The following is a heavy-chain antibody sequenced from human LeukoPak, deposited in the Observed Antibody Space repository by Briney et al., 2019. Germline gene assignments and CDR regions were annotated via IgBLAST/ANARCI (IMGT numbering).Heavy chain of an antibody. Sequence: SETLSLTCTVSGGSISTYYWSWIRQPPGKALEWIGYIYYSGSTNYNPSLKGRVTISVDTSKKQFSLKLSSVTAADTAVYYCAREYYYDSSGYYPPHAFDIWGQGTMVTVSS. J-gene: IGHJ3*02. CDR2: IYYSGST. CDR3: AREYYYDSSGYYPPHAFDI. D-gene: IGHD3-22*01. CDR1: GGSISTYY. V-gene: IGHV4-59*01.